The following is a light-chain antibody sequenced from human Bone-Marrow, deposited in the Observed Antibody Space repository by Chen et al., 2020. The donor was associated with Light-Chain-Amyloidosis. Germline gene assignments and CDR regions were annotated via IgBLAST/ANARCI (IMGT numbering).Light chain of an antibody. CDR1: SSNIGAGFS. J-gene: IGLJ2*01. V-gene: IGLV1-40*01. CDR2: GKT. Sequence: QSVLTQPPSVSGAPGQRFTISCTGSSSNIGAGFSVHWYQQLSGTVPKLLIHGKTNRASGVPDRFSGSQVGTSASLAITGLQAEDEADYYWQSYDNSLRGSVVFGGGTKLTVL. CDR3: QSYDNSLRGSVV.